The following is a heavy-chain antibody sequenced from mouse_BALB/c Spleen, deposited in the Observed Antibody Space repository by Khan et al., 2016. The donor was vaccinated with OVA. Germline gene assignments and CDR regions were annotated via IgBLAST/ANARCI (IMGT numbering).Heavy chain of an antibody. J-gene: IGHJ2*01. V-gene: IGHV3-2*02. CDR1: GYSITSDYA. Sequence: EVQLVESGPGLVKPSQSLSLTCTVTGYSITSDYAWNWILQFPANKLEWMGFISYNGYTNYNTSLKITISITRDTSNNQFFLPLNSVTTEDTATCYRARVYGWDFDYWGQGAMRAVSS. CDR3: ARVYGWDFDY. D-gene: IGHD1-1*01. CDR2: ISYNGYT.